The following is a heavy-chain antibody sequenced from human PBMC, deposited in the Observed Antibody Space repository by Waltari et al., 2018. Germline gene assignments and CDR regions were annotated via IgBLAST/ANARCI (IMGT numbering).Heavy chain of an antibody. CDR3: ARDEMHRTTWYHF. CDR1: GFTFSTYS. D-gene: IGHD6-13*01. V-gene: IGHV3-7*04. J-gene: IGHJ4*02. CDR2: IKQDGTEK. Sequence: EVQLVESGGGLVQPGGSLRLSCAVSGFTFSTYSMTWVRQAPGKGLECVANIKQDGTEKYYVDSVKGRFSISRDNGKNLLYLHMNSLRADDTAVYYCARDEMHRTTWYHFWGQGTQVTVSS.